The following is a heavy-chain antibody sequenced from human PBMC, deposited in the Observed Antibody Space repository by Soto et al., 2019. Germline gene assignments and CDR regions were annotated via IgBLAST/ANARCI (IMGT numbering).Heavy chain of an antibody. Sequence: QVQLQESGPGLVKPSGTLSLTCAVSGYSISSRNWWSWVRQPPGKGLEWIGEIYHSGSTNYNPSLKSRVTISVDKSKNQFSLRLTSVTAADTAVYYCASKFGELLADAFDIWGQGTMVTVSS. J-gene: IGHJ3*02. CDR1: GYSISSRNW. CDR3: ASKFGELLADAFDI. V-gene: IGHV4-4*02. CDR2: IYHSGST. D-gene: IGHD3-10*01.